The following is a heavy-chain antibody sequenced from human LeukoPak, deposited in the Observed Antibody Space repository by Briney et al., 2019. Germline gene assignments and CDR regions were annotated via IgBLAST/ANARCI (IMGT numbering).Heavy chain of an antibody. CDR2: ISGSGGST. CDR3: AADTVVTYYYYGMDV. D-gene: IGHD2-21*02. J-gene: IGHJ6*02. CDR1: GFTFSSYA. Sequence: PGGSLRLSCAASGFTFSSYAMSWVRQAPGKGLERVSAISGSGGSTYYADSVKGRFTISRDNSKNTLYLQTNSLRAEDTAVYYCAADTVVTYYYYGMDVWGQGTTVTVSS. V-gene: IGHV3-23*01.